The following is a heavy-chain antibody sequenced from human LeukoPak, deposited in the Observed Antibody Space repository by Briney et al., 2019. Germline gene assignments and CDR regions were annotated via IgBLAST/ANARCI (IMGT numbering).Heavy chain of an antibody. CDR3: AKNWGIAARPSWFDP. J-gene: IGHJ5*02. CDR1: GFTFSSYA. V-gene: IGHV3-23*01. D-gene: IGHD6-6*01. CDR2: ISGSGGST. Sequence: TGGSLRLSCAASGFTFSSYAMSWVRQAPGKGLEWVSAISGSGGSTYYADSVKGRFTISGDNSKNTLYLQMNSLRAEDTAVYYCAKNWGIAARPSWFDPWGQGTLVTVSS.